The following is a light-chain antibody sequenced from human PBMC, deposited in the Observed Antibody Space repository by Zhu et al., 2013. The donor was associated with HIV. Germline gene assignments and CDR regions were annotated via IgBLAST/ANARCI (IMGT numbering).Light chain of an antibody. Sequence: QSALTQPASVSGSPGQSITISCTGTSSDVGGYNYVSWYQQHPGKAPKLMIYEVSNRPSGVSNRFSGSKSGASATLVITGLQTGDEADYYCGTWDRSLSLYVFGTGTRVTVL. CDR2: EVS. CDR1: SSDVGGYNY. V-gene: IGLV2-14*01. CDR3: GTWDRSLSLYV. J-gene: IGLJ1*01.